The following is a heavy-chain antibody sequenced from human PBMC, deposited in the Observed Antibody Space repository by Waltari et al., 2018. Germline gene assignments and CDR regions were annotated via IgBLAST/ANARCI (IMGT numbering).Heavy chain of an antibody. D-gene: IGHD1-26*01. V-gene: IGHV3-43*01. J-gene: IGHJ1*01. CDR2: ISWDGGST. Sequence: EVQLVESGGVVVQPGGSLRLSCAASGFTFDDYTMHWVRQAPGKGLEWVSLISWDGGSTYYADAVKGRFTISRDNSKNSLYLQMNSLRTEDTALYYCAKDIGRLSWELLYFQHWGQGTLVTVSS. CDR3: AKDIGRLSWELLYFQH. CDR1: GFTFDDYT.